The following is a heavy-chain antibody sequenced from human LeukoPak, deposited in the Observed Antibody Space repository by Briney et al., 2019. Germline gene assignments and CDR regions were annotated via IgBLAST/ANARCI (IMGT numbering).Heavy chain of an antibody. CDR1: GYTFTKNH. D-gene: IGHD1-14*01. CDR3: TREPDNDGRLGQPWFDP. Sequence: ASVNVSCKASGYTFTKNHIHWVRQAPGQGLEWMAIINPSGGSTSYAQSFKGRVTLTRDTSTSTVYMEVNSLTNEDTAVYYCTREPDNDGRLGQPWFDPWGQGTLVTVSS. J-gene: IGHJ5*02. V-gene: IGHV1-46*01. CDR2: INPSGGST.